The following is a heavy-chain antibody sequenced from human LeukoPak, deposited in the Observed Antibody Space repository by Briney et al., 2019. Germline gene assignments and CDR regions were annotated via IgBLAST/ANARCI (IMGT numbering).Heavy chain of an antibody. V-gene: IGHV3-7*01. CDR1: GFTFTSYW. CDR2: IKQDGSDK. Sequence: GGSLRPSCAASGFTFTSYWMNWVRQAPGKGLEWVAGIKQDGSDKYYVDSVKGRFTISRDNAKNSVYLQMNSLRADDTAVYYCARRNLFDYWGQGTLVTVSS. CDR3: ARRNLFDY. J-gene: IGHJ4*02.